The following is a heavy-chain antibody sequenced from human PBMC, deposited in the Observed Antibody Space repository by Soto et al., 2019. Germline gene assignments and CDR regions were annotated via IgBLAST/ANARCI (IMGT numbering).Heavy chain of an antibody. D-gene: IGHD1-26*01. CDR1: GYTFTGYY. Sequence: QVQLVQSGAEVKKPGASVKVSCKASGYTFTGYYMHWVRQAPGQGLEWMGWINPNSGGTNYAQKFQVRVTMNRDTSLSTDYMELSRLRSDDTAVYYCASDRTRIVGATTPYPQGNWFDPGGQGTLVTVSS. J-gene: IGHJ5*02. V-gene: IGHV1-2*02. CDR3: ASDRTRIVGATTPYPQGNWFDP. CDR2: INPNSGGT.